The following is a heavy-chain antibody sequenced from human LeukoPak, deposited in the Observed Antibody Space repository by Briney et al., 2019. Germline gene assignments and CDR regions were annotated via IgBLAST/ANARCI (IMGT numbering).Heavy chain of an antibody. V-gene: IGHV3-30*02. CDR2: IRYDGSNK. CDR1: GFTFSSYG. J-gene: IGHJ4*02. CDR3: ARDLPETTVTTLYYY. D-gene: IGHD4-17*01. Sequence: TGGSLRLSCAASGFTFSSYGMHWVRQAPGKGLEWVAFIRYDGSNKYYADSVKGRFTISRDNSKNTLYLQMNSLRAEDTAVYYCARDLPETTVTTLYYYWGQGTLVTVSS.